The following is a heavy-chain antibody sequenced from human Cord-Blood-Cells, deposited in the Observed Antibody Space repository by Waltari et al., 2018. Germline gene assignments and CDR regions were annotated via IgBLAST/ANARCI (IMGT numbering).Heavy chain of an antibody. CDR2: INHSGST. J-gene: IGHJ4*02. CDR3: ARGQLGRPGY. Sequence: QVQLQQWGAGLLKPSETLSLTCAVHGGSFSGYYWSWIRQPPGKGLEWIGEINHSGSTNYNPSLKSRVTISVDTSKNQFALKLSSVTAADTAVYYCARGQLGRPGYWGQGTLVTVSS. V-gene: IGHV4-34*01. CDR1: GGSFSGYY. D-gene: IGHD1-1*01.